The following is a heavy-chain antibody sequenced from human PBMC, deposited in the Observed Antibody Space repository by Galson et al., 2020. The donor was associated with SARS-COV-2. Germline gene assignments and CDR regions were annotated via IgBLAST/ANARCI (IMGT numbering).Heavy chain of an antibody. Sequence: GESLKISCKGSGYSFTSYWIGWVRQMPGKGLEWMGIIYPGDSDTRYSPSFQGQVTISADKSISTAYLQWSSLKASDTAMYYCARQGTPFYCSSTSCYTIWGQGTLVTVSS. V-gene: IGHV5-51*01. CDR2: IYPGDSDT. CDR3: ARQGTPFYCSSTSCYTI. D-gene: IGHD2-2*02. CDR1: GYSFTSYW. J-gene: IGHJ4*02.